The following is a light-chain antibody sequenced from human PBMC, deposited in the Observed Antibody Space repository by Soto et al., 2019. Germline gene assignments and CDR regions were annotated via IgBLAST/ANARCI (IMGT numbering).Light chain of an antibody. V-gene: IGKV1-27*01. Sequence: DIRMTQSPSSLSASVGDRVTITCRASRGISNFLAWYQQKPGKVPKLLIYAASTLQSGVPSRFSGSGSGTDFTLTISSLQPEDVATYYCQKYNTAPHTFGQGTRLEIK. J-gene: IGKJ5*01. CDR1: RGISNF. CDR2: AAS. CDR3: QKYNTAPHT.